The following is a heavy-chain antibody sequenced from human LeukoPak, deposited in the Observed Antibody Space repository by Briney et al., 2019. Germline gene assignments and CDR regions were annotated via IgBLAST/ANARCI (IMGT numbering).Heavy chain of an antibody. Sequence: KASETLSLTCTVSGGSISSGVYYWSWIRQHPGKGLEWIGYIYYSGSTYYNPSLKSRVTISVDTSKNQFSLKLSSVTAADTAVYYCARSKSGYRGFIDYWGQGTLVTVSS. D-gene: IGHD3-3*01. CDR2: IYYSGST. CDR3: ARSKSGYRGFIDY. V-gene: IGHV4-31*03. J-gene: IGHJ4*02. CDR1: GGSISSGVYY.